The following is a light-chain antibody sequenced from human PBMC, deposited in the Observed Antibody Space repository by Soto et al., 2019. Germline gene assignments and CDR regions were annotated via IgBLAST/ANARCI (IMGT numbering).Light chain of an antibody. CDR1: SSDVGGYNY. V-gene: IGLV2-14*01. Sequence: QSVLTQPASVSGSPGQSITISCTGTSSDVGGYNYVSWYQQHPGKAPKLMIYEVSNRPSRVSNRFSGSKSGNTASLTISGLQAEDEADYYCSSYKRSGTSYVFGTGPKVTVL. CDR2: EVS. J-gene: IGLJ1*01. CDR3: SSYKRSGTSYV.